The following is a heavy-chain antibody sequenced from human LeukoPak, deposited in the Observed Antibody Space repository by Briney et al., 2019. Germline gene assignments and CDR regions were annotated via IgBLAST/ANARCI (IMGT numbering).Heavy chain of an antibody. J-gene: IGHJ4*02. CDR3: ARDQLAYCGGDCYFGY. D-gene: IGHD2-21*02. Sequence: ASVKVSCKASGYTFTGYYMHWVRQAPGQGLEWMGWINPNSGGTNYAQKFQGRVTMTRDTSISTAYMELSRLRSDDTAVYYCARDQLAYCGGDCYFGYWGQGTLVTVSS. CDR1: GYTFTGYY. CDR2: INPNSGGT. V-gene: IGHV1-2*02.